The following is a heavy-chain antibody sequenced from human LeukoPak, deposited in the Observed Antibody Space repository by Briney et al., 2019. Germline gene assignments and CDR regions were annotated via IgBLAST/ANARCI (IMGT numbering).Heavy chain of an antibody. D-gene: IGHD2-2*01. V-gene: IGHV3-30*02. Sequence: GGSLRLSCEASGFTFSTYGMHWVRQAPGKGLEWVAFIRYDGSNKYYADSVKGRFTISRDNSKNTLYLQMNSLRAEDTAVYYCAKDPRYCSSTSCSDYWGQGTLVTVSS. CDR1: GFTFSTYG. CDR3: AKDPRYCSSTSCSDY. CDR2: IRYDGSNK. J-gene: IGHJ4*02.